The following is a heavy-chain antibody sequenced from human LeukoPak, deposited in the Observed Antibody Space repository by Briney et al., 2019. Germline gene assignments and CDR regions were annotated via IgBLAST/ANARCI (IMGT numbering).Heavy chain of an antibody. CDR1: GFTFSGYW. J-gene: IGHJ4*02. CDR2: IKQDGSEK. Sequence: GGSLRLSCAASGFTFSGYWMSWVRQAPGKGLEWVANIKQDGSEKYYVDSVKGRFTISRDNAKNSLYLQMNSLRAEDTAVYYCAREGVGALTYWGQGTLVTVSS. D-gene: IGHD1-26*01. V-gene: IGHV3-7*01. CDR3: AREGVGALTY.